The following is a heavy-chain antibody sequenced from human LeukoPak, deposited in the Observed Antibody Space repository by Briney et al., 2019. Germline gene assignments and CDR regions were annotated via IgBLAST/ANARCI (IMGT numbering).Heavy chain of an antibody. V-gene: IGHV1-69*06. CDR2: VIPIFGTA. D-gene: IGHD6-13*01. CDR1: GGTFSSYA. Sequence: SVEVSCKASGGTFSSYAISWVRQAPGQGLEWMGGVIPIFGTANYAQKFQGRVTITADKSTSPAYMELSSLRSEDTAVYYCARAHPSPDHYSRLDYWGQGTLVTVSS. CDR3: ARAHPSPDHYSRLDY. J-gene: IGHJ4*02.